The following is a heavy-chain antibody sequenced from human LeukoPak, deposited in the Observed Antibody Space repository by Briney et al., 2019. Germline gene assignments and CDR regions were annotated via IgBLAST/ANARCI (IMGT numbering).Heavy chain of an antibody. J-gene: IGHJ4*02. CDR3: AKDADFWTSYYFDY. CDR1: GYTFTGYY. Sequence: GASVTVSCKASGYTFTGYYMHWVRQAPGQGLEWMGWINPNSGGTNYAQKFQGRVTMTRDTSISTAYMELSRLRSDDTAVYYCAKDADFWTSYYFDYWGQGTLVTVSS. CDR2: INPNSGGT. V-gene: IGHV1-2*02. D-gene: IGHD3/OR15-3a*01.